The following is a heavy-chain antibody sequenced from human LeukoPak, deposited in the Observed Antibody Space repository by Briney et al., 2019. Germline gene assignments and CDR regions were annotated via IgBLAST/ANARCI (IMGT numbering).Heavy chain of an antibody. V-gene: IGHV1-8*01. D-gene: IGHD3-3*01. CDR3: ARGAQTIFGVVIRAAGWLDP. Sequence: ASVKVSCKASGYTFTSYDINWVRQAPGQGLEWMGWMNPNSGNTGYAQKFQGRVAMTRSTSISTAYMELSSLRSEDTAVYYCARGAQTIFGVVIRAAGWLDPWGQGTLVTVSS. CDR1: GYTFTSYD. J-gene: IGHJ5*02. CDR2: MNPNSGNT.